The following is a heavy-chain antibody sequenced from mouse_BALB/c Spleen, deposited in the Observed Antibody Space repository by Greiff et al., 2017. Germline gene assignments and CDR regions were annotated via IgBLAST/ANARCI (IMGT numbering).Heavy chain of an antibody. CDR1: GYSITSDYA. V-gene: IGHV3-2*02. CDR2: ISYSGST. CDR3: ARKRSYFDV. Sequence: VQRVESGPGLVKPSQSLSLTCTVTGYSITSDYAWNWIRQFPGNKLEWMGYISYSGSTSYNPSLKSRISITRDTSKNQFFLQLNSVTTEDTATYYCARKRSYFDVWGAGTTVTVSS. J-gene: IGHJ1*01.